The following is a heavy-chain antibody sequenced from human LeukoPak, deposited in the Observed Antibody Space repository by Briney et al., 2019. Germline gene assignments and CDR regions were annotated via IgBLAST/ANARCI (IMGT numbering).Heavy chain of an antibody. D-gene: IGHD3-10*01. V-gene: IGHV4-59*01. CDR3: ARDRRDYGSGSSYFDY. Sequence: TSETLPLTCTVSGGSISSYYWSWIRQPPGKGLEWIGYIYYSGSTNYNPSLKSRVTVSVDTSKNQFSLKLSSVTAADTAVYYCARDRRDYGSGSSYFDYWGQGTLVTVSS. CDR1: GGSISSYY. CDR2: IYYSGST. J-gene: IGHJ4*02.